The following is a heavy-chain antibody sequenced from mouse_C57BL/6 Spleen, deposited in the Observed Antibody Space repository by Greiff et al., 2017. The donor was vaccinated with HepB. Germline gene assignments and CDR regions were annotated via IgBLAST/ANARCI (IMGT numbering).Heavy chain of an antibody. CDR2: INPNNGGT. Sequence: VQLQQSGPELVKPGASVKMSCKASGYTFTDYNMHWVKQSHGKSLEWIGYINPNNGGTSYNQKFKGKATLTVNKSSSTAYMELRSLTSEDSAVYYRARTCSARSWLAYWGQGTLATVSA. V-gene: IGHV1-22*01. J-gene: IGHJ3*01. CDR1: GYTFTDYN. D-gene: IGHD6-5*01. CDR3: ARTCSARSWLAY.